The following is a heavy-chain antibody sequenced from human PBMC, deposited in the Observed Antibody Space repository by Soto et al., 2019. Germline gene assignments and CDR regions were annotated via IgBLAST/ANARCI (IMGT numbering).Heavy chain of an antibody. J-gene: IGHJ3*02. CDR1: GFTFSNYA. D-gene: IGHD4-17*01. CDR3: GKDPNGDYVGAFDI. V-gene: IGHV3-23*01. CDR2: IAANGGAA. Sequence: EVQLLESGGGLVQPGESLRLSCAASGFTFSNYAMSWVRQAPGKGPEWVAGIAANGGAAYLADSVKGRFTISRYNSKNTLYLQMNRLRPDDTALYYCGKDPNGDYVGAFDICGQATMVTVSS.